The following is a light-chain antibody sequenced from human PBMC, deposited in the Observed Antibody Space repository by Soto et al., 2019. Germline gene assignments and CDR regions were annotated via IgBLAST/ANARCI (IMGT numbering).Light chain of an antibody. CDR3: CSYTTSNARQMV. J-gene: IGLJ1*01. V-gene: IGLV2-14*03. Sequence: QSALTQPASVSGSPGQSITISCTGTSSDVGGYNYVSWYQHHPGKAPKLMIYDVSNRPSGVSNRFSGSKSGNTASLTISGLQAEDEADYYCCSYTTSNARQMVFGTGTKVTVL. CDR1: SSDVGGYNY. CDR2: DVS.